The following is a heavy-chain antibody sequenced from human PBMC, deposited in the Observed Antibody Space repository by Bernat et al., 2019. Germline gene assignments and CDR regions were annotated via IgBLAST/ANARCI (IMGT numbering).Heavy chain of an antibody. D-gene: IGHD2-21*02. CDR1: GYRFSTHW. J-gene: IGHJ4*02. V-gene: IGHV5-51*01. CDR3: ARHACGGDCYSDY. CDR2: IYPGDSDT. Sequence: EVQLVQSGAEVKKPGESLKISCKGSGYRFSTHWIAWVRQMPGKGLECMGIIYPGDSDTKYSPSFQGQVTISADKSINTAYLQLSGLKASDTAMYYCARHACGGDCYSDYWGQGTLVTVSS.